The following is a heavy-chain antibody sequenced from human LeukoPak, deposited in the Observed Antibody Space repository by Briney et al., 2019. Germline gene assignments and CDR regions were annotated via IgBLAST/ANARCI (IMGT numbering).Heavy chain of an antibody. V-gene: IGHV3-48*01. J-gene: IGHJ2*01. CDR1: GFTFSSYS. CDR3: AKSPGIAAPYWYFDL. CDR2: ISSISTI. D-gene: IGHD6-13*01. Sequence: GGSLRLSCAASGFTFSSYSMNWVRQAPGKGLEWVSYISSISTIYYADSVKGRFTISRDNSKNTLYLQMNSLRVEDTAVYYCAKSPGIAAPYWYFDLWGRGTLVTVSS.